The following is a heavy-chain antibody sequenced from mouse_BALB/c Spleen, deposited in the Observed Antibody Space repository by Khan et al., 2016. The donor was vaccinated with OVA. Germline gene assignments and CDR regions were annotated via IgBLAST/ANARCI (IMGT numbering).Heavy chain of an antibody. J-gene: IGHJ4*01. D-gene: IGHD2-14*01. CDR1: GFSLSRYN. V-gene: IGHV2-6-4*01. Sequence: QVQLKESGPGLVAPSQSLSITCTVSGFSLSRYNIHWVRQPPGKGLEWLGMIWGGGGTDYNSTLKSRLTISKDNSKSQVFLKMNSLQTDDTAMYYCARAYYGYGGYYAMDYWGQGTSVTVSA. CDR3: ARAYYGYGGYYAMDY. CDR2: IWGGGGT.